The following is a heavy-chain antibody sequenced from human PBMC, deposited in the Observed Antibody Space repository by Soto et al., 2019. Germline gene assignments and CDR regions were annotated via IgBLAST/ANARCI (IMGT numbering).Heavy chain of an antibody. V-gene: IGHV2-5*02. CDR1: GFSLSTSGVG. Sequence: QITLKESGPTLVKPTQTLTLTCTFSGFSLSTSGVGVGWIRQPPGKALEWLALIYWDDDKRYSPSLKSRLTITKDTSKNQVVLTMTSMDPVDTATYYCAHSLYGDYLDEYFQHWGQGTLVTVSS. CDR2: IYWDDDK. CDR3: AHSLYGDYLDEYFQH. J-gene: IGHJ1*01. D-gene: IGHD4-17*01.